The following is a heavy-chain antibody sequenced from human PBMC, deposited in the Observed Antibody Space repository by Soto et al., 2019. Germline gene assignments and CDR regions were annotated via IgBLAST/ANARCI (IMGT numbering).Heavy chain of an antibody. CDR2: IIPIFGTA. V-gene: IGHV1-69*13. CDR1: GGTFRSYA. D-gene: IGHD6-19*01. CDR3: STGYSSGWYGGVGMDV. Sequence: SVKVSCKASGGTFRSYAISWVRQAPGQGLEWMGGIIPIFGTANYAQKFQGRVTITADESTSTAYMELSSLRSEDTAVYYCSTGYSSGWYGGVGMDVWGQGTTVTVSS. J-gene: IGHJ6*02.